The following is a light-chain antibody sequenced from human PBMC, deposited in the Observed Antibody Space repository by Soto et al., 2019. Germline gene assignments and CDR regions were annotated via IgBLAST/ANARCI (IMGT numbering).Light chain of an antibody. CDR3: QQYHLAPLT. CDR1: QSVLYNSNNKNY. CDR2: WAS. V-gene: IGKV4-1*01. Sequence: DIVMTQSPDSLAVSLGERATINCKSSQSVLYNSNNKNYLAWYQQKPGQPPKLLIYWASTRESGVPDRFSGSGSGTDFTLTCSSLQAEDVAVYYCQQYHLAPLTFGGGTKVEIK. J-gene: IGKJ4*01.